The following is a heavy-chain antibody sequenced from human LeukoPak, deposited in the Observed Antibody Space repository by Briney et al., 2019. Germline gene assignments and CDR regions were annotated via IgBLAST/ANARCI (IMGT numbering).Heavy chain of an antibody. J-gene: IGHJ5*01. D-gene: IGHD3-22*01. CDR2: IYYTGST. V-gene: IGHV4-59*01. CDR1: GGSIGSYY. Sequence: SETLSLTCTVSGGSIGSYYWSWIRQPPGKGLEWIGYIYYTGSTDYNPSLKSRVTISVDTSKNQFSLKLSSVTAADTAVYYCARDWGYYDSSGAYHGVNWFDSWGQGTLVIVSS. CDR3: ARDWGYYDSSGAYHGVNWFDS.